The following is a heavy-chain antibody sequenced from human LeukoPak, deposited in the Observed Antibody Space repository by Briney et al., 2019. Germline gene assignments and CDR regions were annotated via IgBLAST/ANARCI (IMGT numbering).Heavy chain of an antibody. CDR1: GYTFTSYA. Sequence: ASVKVSCKASGYTFTSYAMHWVRQAPGQRLEWMGWINAGNGNTKYSQKFQGRVTITRDTSASTAYMELSSLRSEDTAVYYCARAGRLRYFDWSSHSFDYWGQGTLVTVSS. V-gene: IGHV1-3*01. J-gene: IGHJ4*02. D-gene: IGHD3-9*01. CDR3: ARAGRLRYFDWSSHSFDY. CDR2: INAGNGNT.